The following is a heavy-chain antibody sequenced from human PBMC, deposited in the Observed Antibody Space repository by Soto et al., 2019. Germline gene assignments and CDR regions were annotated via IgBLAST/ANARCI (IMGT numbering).Heavy chain of an antibody. CDR3: ARAREGCRRASCYLDD. CDR1: GESISSRNW. V-gene: IGHV4-4*02. D-gene: IGHD2-2*01. Sequence: QVQLQGSGPGRVKPSETLSLTCSVSGESISSRNWWLWVRQPPGEGLEWIGQAHPDGRTYYHPSLKSRVTISLDKSRDQFSLKLTSVTAADTAVYFCARAREGCRRASCYLDDWGRGTLVTVSS. CDR2: AHPDGRT. J-gene: IGHJ4*02.